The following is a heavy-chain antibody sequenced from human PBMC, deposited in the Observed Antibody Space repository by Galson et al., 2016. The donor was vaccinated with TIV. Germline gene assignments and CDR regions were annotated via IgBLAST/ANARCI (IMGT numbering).Heavy chain of an antibody. CDR2: IYYTGTT. Sequence: SETLSLTCTVSGYSISSGYYWGWIRQSPGKGLEWMGSIYYTGTTYYNPSLKSRLTMSVDTSKNQFSLKLSSVTAADTAVYYCVREGSTVTMHHYFGMDVWGQGTSVTVSS. D-gene: IGHD4-17*01. J-gene: IGHJ6*02. V-gene: IGHV4-38-2*02. CDR1: GYSISSGYY. CDR3: VREGSTVTMHHYFGMDV.